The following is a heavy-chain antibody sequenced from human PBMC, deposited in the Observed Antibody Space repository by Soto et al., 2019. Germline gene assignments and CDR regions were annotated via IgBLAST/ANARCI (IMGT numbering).Heavy chain of an antibody. CDR1: GGSISSYY. Sequence: SETLSLTCTVSGGSISSYYWSWIRQPPGKGLEWIGYIYYSGSTNYNPSLKSRVTISVDTSKNQFSLKLSSVTAADTAVYYCARLRYFDWVDIWGQGTMVTVSS. CDR3: ARLRYFDWVDI. CDR2: IYYSGST. J-gene: IGHJ3*02. V-gene: IGHV4-59*01. D-gene: IGHD3-9*01.